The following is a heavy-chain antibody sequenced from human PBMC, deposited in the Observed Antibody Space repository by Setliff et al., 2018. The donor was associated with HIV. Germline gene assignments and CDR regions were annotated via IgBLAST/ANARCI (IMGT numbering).Heavy chain of an antibody. V-gene: IGHV4-39*01. CDR2: IYYSGTT. D-gene: IGHD4-17*01. CDR3: ARHSLGNIGDYIRIGAIDI. Sequence: LSLTCTVPGGSISSRNYYWAWIRQPPGKGLEWIGTIYYSGTTHYNPSLNSRVIISVDTSKNQFSLRLNSVTAADTAVYYCARHSLGNIGDYIRIGAIDIWCQGTMVTVSS. CDR1: GGSISSRNYY. J-gene: IGHJ3*02.